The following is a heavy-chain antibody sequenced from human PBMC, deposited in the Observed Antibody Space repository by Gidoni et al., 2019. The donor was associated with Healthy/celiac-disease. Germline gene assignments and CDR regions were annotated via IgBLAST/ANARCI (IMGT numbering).Heavy chain of an antibody. D-gene: IGHD3-3*01. V-gene: IGHV3-30*03. CDR2: ISYDGSNK. CDR1: GFTFSSDG. J-gene: IGHJ4*02. CDR3: ARDHVNYDFWSGYYTGMRSLDY. Sequence: QVQLVESGGGVVQPGRSLRLSCAASGFTFSSDGMHWVRQAPGKGLGWVAVISYDGSNKYYAESVKGRFTISRDNSKNTLYLQMNSLRAEDTAVYYCARDHVNYDFWSGYYTGMRSLDYWGQGTLVTVSS.